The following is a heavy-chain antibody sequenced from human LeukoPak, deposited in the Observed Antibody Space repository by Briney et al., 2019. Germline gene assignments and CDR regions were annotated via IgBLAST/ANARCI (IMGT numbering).Heavy chain of an antibody. CDR3: ARDKLYCSSTSCQTLDAFDI. J-gene: IGHJ3*02. CDR1: GGSISSYY. Sequence: SETLSLTCTVSGGSISSYYWSWIRQPPGKGLEWIGYIYYSGSTNYNPSLKSRVTISVDTSKNQFSLKLSSVTAADTAVYYCARDKLYCSSTSCQTLDAFDIWGQGTMVTVSS. D-gene: IGHD2-2*01. V-gene: IGHV4-59*12. CDR2: IYYSGST.